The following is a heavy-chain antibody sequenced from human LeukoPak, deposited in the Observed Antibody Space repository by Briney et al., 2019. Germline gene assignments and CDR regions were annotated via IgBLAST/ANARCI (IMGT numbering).Heavy chain of an antibody. D-gene: IGHD7-27*01. CDR3: ARSDWGSHS. J-gene: IGHJ4*02. CDR2: ISQSGSTI. V-gene: IGHV3-11*01. CDR1: GFTFSNYY. Sequence: GGSLRLSCADSGFTFSNYYMPWNRQAPGKGLEWISYISQSGSTIYYADSVRGRFTISRDNAKNSLYLQMNSLRVEDTAVYYCARSDWGSHSWGQGTLVTVSS.